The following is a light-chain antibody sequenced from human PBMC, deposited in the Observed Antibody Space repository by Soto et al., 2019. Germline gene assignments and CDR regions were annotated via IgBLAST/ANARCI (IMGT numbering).Light chain of an antibody. J-gene: IGLJ2*01. CDR3: VGWDDSLHGVI. CDR1: TFTIGSNA. Sequence: QSVLTQPPSASGTPGQRVTIFGPGATFTIGSNAVAWFQQLPGTAPKLLIYNNNERPSGVPDRFSGSKSGTSASLAISGLQSEDEADYYCVGWDDSLHGVIFGGGTKLTVL. CDR2: NNN. V-gene: IGLV1-44*01.